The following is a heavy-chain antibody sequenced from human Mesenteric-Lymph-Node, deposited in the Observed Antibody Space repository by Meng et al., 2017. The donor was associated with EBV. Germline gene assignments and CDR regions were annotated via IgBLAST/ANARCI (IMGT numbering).Heavy chain of an antibody. CDR3: TTTYYASGPFSYYFDY. CDR1: GFTFINTW. V-gene: IGHV3-15*01. Sequence: EVHLVESGGGLVKPGGSLRLSCAASGFTFINTWMSWVRQAPGKGLEWVGRIKSKTDDEITDYAAPVKGRFTISRDDSKNTLYLQMNSLKTEDTAVYYCTTTYYASGPFSYYFDYWGQGTLVTVSA. J-gene: IGHJ4*02. CDR2: IKSKTDDEIT. D-gene: IGHD3-10*01.